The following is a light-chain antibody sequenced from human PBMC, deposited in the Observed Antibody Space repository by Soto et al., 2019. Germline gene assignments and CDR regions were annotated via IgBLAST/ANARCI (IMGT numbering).Light chain of an antibody. J-gene: IGKJ1*01. CDR3: QHYSHASWT. CDR2: DAS. V-gene: IGKV1-5*01. CDR1: QSIGRW. Sequence: DIQMTQSPSTLSASVGDRVSITCRASQSIGRWLAWYQQKPGKAPNLLIYDASGLQTGVPPRFSGSGSGTEFTLTISRLQPDDFATYYCQHYSHASWTFGRGTKVDI.